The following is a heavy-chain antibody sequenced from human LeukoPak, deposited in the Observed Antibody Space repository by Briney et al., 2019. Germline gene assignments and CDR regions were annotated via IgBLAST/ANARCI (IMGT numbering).Heavy chain of an antibody. CDR2: ISGSGGST. V-gene: IGHV3-23*01. CDR1: GFTFSSYA. CDR3: AKKTHGLAARSYYFDY. J-gene: IGHJ4*02. D-gene: IGHD6-6*01. Sequence: GSLRLSCAASGFTFSSYAMSWVRQAPGKGLEWVSAISGSGGSTYYADSVKGRFTISRDNSKNTLYLQMNSLRAEDTAVYYCAKKTHGLAARSYYFDYWGQGTLVTVSS.